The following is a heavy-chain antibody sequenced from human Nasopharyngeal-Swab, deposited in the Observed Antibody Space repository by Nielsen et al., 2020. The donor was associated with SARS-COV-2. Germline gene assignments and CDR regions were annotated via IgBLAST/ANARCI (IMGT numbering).Heavy chain of an antibody. D-gene: IGHD2-21*01. Sequence: SVKVSCKASGGTFSSYTISWVRQAPGQGLEWMGGIIIIFGTANYAQKFQGRVTITADDSTSTAYMELSSLRSEDTAVYYCARPAIAEPYYYFYGMDVWGQGTTVTVS. CDR1: GGTFSSYT. J-gene: IGHJ6*02. CDR2: IIIIFGTA. CDR3: ARPAIAEPYYYFYGMDV. V-gene: IGHV1-69*13.